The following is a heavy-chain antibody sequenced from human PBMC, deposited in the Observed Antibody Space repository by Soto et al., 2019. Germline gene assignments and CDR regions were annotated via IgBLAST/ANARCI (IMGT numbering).Heavy chain of an antibody. V-gene: IGHV3-30*18. J-gene: IGHJ4*02. Sequence: QVQLVESGGGVVQPGRSLRLSCAASGFTFSSYGMHWVRQAPGKGLEWVAVISYDGSNKYYADSVKGRFTISRDNSKNTLYLHMNSLRAEDTAVYYCAKEGEPAAAFDYWGQGTLGTVSS. CDR2: ISYDGSNK. CDR1: GFTFSSYG. D-gene: IGHD6-13*01. CDR3: AKEGEPAAAFDY.